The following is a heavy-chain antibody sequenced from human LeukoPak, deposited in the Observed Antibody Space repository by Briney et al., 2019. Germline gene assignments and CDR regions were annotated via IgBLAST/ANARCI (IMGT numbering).Heavy chain of an antibody. CDR3: AGNSHFGEARSAFDI. J-gene: IGHJ3*02. V-gene: IGHV3-48*02. D-gene: IGHD3-10*01. Sequence: GGSLRLSCAASGFTFSSYSMNWVRQAPGKGLEWVSYISSSSSTIYYADSVKGRFTISRDNAKNSLYLQMNSLRDEDTAVYYCAGNSHFGEARSAFDIWGQGTMVTVSS. CDR1: GFTFSSYS. CDR2: ISSSSSTI.